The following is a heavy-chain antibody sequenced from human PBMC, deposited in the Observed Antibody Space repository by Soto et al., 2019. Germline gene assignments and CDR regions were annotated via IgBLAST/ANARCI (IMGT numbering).Heavy chain of an antibody. J-gene: IGHJ4*02. CDR2: IYYSGST. V-gene: IGHV4-59*01. CDR3: ASDSSGSYFPYDY. Sequence: SETLSLTCTVSGGSISSYYWSWIRQPPGKGLEWIGYIYYSGSTNYNPSLKSRVTISVDTSKNQFSLKLSSVTAADTAVYYCASDSSGSYFPYDYWGQGTLVTVSS. D-gene: IGHD1-26*01. CDR1: GGSISSYY.